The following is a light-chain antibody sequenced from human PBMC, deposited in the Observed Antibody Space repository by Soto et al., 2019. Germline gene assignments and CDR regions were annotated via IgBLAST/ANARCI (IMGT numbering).Light chain of an antibody. CDR3: QQRSNWIT. CDR1: QSVSSD. J-gene: IGKJ5*01. CDR2: DAS. Sequence: EIVMTQSPATLSLSPGDSSTLSCRASQSVSSDLAWYQQKPGQAPRLLIYDASNRATGIPARFSGSGSGTHFTLTISSLEPEDFAVYYCQQRSNWITFGQGTRVEIK. V-gene: IGKV3-11*01.